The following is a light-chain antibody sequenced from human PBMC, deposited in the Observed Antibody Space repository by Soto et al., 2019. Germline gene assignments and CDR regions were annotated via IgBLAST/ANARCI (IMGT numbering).Light chain of an antibody. CDR2: EVS. Sequence: SGLTQPASVSGSPGQSITISCTGTSSDVGGYNYVSWYQQHPGKAPKLMIYEVSNRPSGVSNRFSGSKSGNTASLTISGLQAEDEADYYCSSYRSSSTLYVFGTGTKLTVL. CDR1: SSDVGGYNY. J-gene: IGLJ1*01. V-gene: IGLV2-14*01. CDR3: SSYRSSSTLYV.